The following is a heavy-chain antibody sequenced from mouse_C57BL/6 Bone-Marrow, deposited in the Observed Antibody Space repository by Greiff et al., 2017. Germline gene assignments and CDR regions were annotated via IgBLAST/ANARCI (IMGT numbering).Heavy chain of an antibody. D-gene: IGHD1-1*02. CDR1: GYTFTSYW. J-gene: IGHJ1*03. V-gene: IGHV1-7*01. CDR3: ARGGWPWYCDV. Sequence: VQLQQSGAELAKPGASVKLSCKASGYTFTSYWMHWVKQRPGQGLEWIGYINPSSGYTKYNQKFKDKATLNADKSSSTAYMQLSSLTYEDSAVYYGARGGWPWYCDVWGTGTTVTVSS. CDR2: INPSSGYT.